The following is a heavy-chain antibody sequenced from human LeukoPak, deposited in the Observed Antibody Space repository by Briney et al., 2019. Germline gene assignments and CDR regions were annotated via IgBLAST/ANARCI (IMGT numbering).Heavy chain of an antibody. V-gene: IGHV3-23*01. D-gene: IGHD1-26*01. CDR2: ISGSDGST. CDR1: GFTFSTYA. J-gene: IGHJ4*02. Sequence: GGSLRLSCAVSGFTFSTYAMHWARQAPGKGLEWVSVISGSDGSTYYADSVKGRFTISRDNSKNTLYLQMNSLRAEDTAIYYCAKAPRGSTIVAATVDYWGQGTLVTVSS. CDR3: AKAPRGSTIVAATVDY.